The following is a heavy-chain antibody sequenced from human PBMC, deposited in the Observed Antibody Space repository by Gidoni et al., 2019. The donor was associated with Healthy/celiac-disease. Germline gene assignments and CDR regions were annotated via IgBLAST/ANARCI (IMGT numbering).Heavy chain of an antibody. Sequence: QLQLQESGPGLVKPSETLSLTCTVSGGSISSSSYYWGWIRQPPGKGLEWIGSIYYSGSTYYNPSLKSRVTISVDTSKNQFSLKLSSVTAADTAVYYCATAGWKTLKNYYYYYGMDVWGQGTTVTVSS. CDR3: ATAGWKTLKNYYYYYGMDV. J-gene: IGHJ6*02. V-gene: IGHV4-39*01. CDR1: GGSISSSSYY. D-gene: IGHD1-1*01. CDR2: IYYSGST.